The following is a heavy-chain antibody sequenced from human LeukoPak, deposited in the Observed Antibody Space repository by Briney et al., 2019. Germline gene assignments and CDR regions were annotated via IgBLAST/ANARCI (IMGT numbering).Heavy chain of an antibody. D-gene: IGHD5-12*01. V-gene: IGHV4-39*01. Sequence: SETLSLTCTVSGGSISSGSYYWSWIRQPPGKGLEWIGEINHSGSTNYNPSLKSRVTISVDTSKNQFSLKLSSVTAADTAVYYCARHSPWSPEASRKWLRLRPEATDYWGQGTLVTVSS. CDR2: INHSGST. CDR3: ARHSPWSPEASRKWLRLRPEATDY. CDR1: GGSISSGSYY. J-gene: IGHJ4*02.